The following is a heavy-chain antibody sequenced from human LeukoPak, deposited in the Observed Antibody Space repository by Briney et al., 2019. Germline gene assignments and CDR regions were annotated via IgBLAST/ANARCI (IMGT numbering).Heavy chain of an antibody. V-gene: IGHV3-23*01. CDR1: GFTFSSYA. Sequence: GGSLRLSCAASGFTFSSYAMSWVRQAPGKGLEWVSAISGSGGSTYYADSVKGRFTISRDNSKNTLYLQMNSLRAEDTAVYYCSKKGQSEDYGKPGWGQGTLVTVSS. D-gene: IGHD4-17*01. J-gene: IGHJ4*02. CDR2: ISGSGGST. CDR3: SKKGQSEDYGKPG.